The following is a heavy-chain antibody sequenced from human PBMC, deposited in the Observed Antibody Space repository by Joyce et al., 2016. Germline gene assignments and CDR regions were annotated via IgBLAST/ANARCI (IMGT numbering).Heavy chain of an antibody. Sequence: VQLVQSGAEVKKPGSSVKVSCKVSGGNFYDYTITWVRRAPGQGLEWMGRIIPIVGLANYARKFRGRCALTADKSTATAYLELNSLRLDDTAMFFCTRGRIEYSMTFNAYDIWGQGTMVTVSS. CDR3: TRGRIEYSMTFNAYDI. D-gene: IGHD2/OR15-2a*01. J-gene: IGHJ3*02. CDR1: GGNFYDYT. V-gene: IGHV1-69*04. CDR2: IIPIVGLA.